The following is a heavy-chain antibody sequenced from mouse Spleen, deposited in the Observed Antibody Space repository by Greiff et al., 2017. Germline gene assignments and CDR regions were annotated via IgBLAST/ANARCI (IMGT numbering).Heavy chain of an antibody. J-gene: IGHJ2*01. V-gene: IGHV1-69*02. Sequence: VQLQQPGAELVRPGASVKLSCKASGYTFTSYWINWVKQRPGQGLEWIGNIYPSDSYTNYNQKFKDKATLTVDKSSSTAYMQLSSPTSEDSAVYYCTRSRYGNYVFDYWGQGTTLTVSS. CDR3: TRSRYGNYVFDY. CDR2: IYPSDSYT. D-gene: IGHD2-10*02. CDR1: GYTFTSYW.